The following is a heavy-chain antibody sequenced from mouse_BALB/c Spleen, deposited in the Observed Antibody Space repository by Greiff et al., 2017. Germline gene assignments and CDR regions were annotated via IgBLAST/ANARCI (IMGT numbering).Heavy chain of an antibody. V-gene: IGHV1-9*01. D-gene: IGHD1-1*01. CDR2: ILPGSGST. CDR3: ARDYYGSSLYYFDY. Sequence: QVQLQQSGAELIKPGASVKISCKATGYTFSSYWIEWVKQRPGHGLEWIGEILPGSGSTNYNEKFKGKATFTADTSSNTAYMQLSSLTSEDSAVYYCARDYYGSSLYYFDYWGQGTTLTVSS. CDR1: GYTFSSYW. J-gene: IGHJ2*01.